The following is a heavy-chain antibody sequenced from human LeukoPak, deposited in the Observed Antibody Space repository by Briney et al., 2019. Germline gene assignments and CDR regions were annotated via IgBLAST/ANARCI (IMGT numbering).Heavy chain of an antibody. CDR3: ARQTAYCGGDCYADY. D-gene: IGHD2-21*02. J-gene: IGHJ4*02. Sequence: SETLSFTCTVSGGSISSSSYYWGWIRQPPGKGLEWIGSIYYSGSTYHNPSLKSRVTISVDTSKNQFSLKLSSVTAADTAVYYCARQTAYCGGDCYADYWGQGTLVTVSS. V-gene: IGHV4-39*01. CDR2: IYYSGST. CDR1: GGSISSSSYY.